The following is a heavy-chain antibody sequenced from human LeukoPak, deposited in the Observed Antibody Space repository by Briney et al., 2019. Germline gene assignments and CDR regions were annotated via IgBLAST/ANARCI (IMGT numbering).Heavy chain of an antibody. CDR3: ARDSRTTGTTSGYFDY. D-gene: IGHD1-7*01. J-gene: IGHJ4*02. CDR1: GYTFSSYS. V-gene: IGHV3-21*01. CDR2: ISSSSSDI. Sequence: PGGALRLSCAPSGYTFSSYSLYWVRQAPGKGLEWVSSISSSSSDIYYAVSVKGRFTISRDNAKNSLYLQMNSLRAEDTAVYYCARDSRTTGTTSGYFDYWGQGTLVTVSS.